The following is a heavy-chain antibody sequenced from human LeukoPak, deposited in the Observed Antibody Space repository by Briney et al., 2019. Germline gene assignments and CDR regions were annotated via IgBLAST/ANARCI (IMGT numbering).Heavy chain of an antibody. V-gene: IGHV3-7*01. CDR1: GFTFSSYW. Sequence: GGSLRLSCAASGFTFSSYWMSWVRQAPGKGLEWVANIKQDGSEKYYVDSVKGRFTISRDNAKNSLYLQMNSLRAEGTAVYYCAREGRMVRAFMDVWGQGTTVTVSS. CDR3: AREGRMVRAFMDV. D-gene: IGHD3-10*01. CDR2: IKQDGSEK. J-gene: IGHJ6*02.